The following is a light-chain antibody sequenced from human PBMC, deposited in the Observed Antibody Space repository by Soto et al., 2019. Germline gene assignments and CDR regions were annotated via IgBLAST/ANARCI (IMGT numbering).Light chain of an antibody. CDR3: QHYSSNSGT. CDR2: DAS. CDR1: QTISNW. J-gene: IGKJ1*01. Sequence: DIQRTQSPSTLSASVGDRVTITCRASQTISNWLAWYQQKPGKAPKVLIYDASTLDGGVPSRFSGGGSGTAFTLTISSLQTEDFATYYCQHYSSNSGTFGPGTKVDIK. V-gene: IGKV1-5*01.